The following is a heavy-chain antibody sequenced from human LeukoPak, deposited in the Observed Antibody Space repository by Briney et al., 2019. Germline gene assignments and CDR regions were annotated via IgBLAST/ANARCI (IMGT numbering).Heavy chain of an antibody. J-gene: IGHJ4*02. V-gene: IGHV3-7*01. CDR2: IEQDGSQK. CDR1: GFTFSSYW. Sequence: GSLRLSCAASGFTFSSYWLSWVRPAPGKGLEWVASIEQDGSQKYYVDSVRGRLTISRDNAKNSVYLQTNSPRVEDTAVYYCARNSGSNPFDYWGQGTLVTVSS. D-gene: IGHD1-26*01. CDR3: ARNSGSNPFDY.